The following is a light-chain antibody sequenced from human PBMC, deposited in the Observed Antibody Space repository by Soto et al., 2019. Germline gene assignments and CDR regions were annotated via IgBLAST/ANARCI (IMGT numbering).Light chain of an antibody. V-gene: IGKV1-27*01. CDR3: QNYNSAPIT. J-gene: IGKJ5*01. CDR1: QGIGTS. Sequence: DIQMTQSPSSLSASVGDRVTITCRPSQGIGTSLAWYQQKPGAVPKLLIHTASTLQSGVPSRFSGRGSGTDFSLSISSLQPEDVATYYCQNYNSAPITFGQGTRLEIK. CDR2: TAS.